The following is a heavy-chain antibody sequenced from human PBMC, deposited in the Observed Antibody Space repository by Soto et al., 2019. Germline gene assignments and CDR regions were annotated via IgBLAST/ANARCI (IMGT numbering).Heavy chain of an antibody. CDR2: ISSSSSTI. CDR1: GFTFSSYS. D-gene: IGHD6-6*01. V-gene: IGHV3-48*01. J-gene: IGHJ4*02. Sequence: GGSLRLSCAASGFTFSSYSMNWVRQAPGKGLEWVSYISSSSSTIYYADSVKGRFTISRDNAKNSLYLQMNSLRAEDTAVYYCARLEYSSSSPRLDFDYWGQGTLVTVSS. CDR3: ARLEYSSSSPRLDFDY.